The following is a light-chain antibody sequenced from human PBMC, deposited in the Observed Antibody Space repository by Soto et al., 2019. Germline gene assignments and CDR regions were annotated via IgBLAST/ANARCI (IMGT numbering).Light chain of an antibody. Sequence: QSALTQPASVSGSPGQSITISCTGTTSDVAGYNYVSWYQQHPGKAPQLMLYGVSNRPSVVSNRVSGSRSVNTASLSISGLQSEDEAEYYCNSYSSSSTFFFGTGTKFTVL. J-gene: IGLJ1*01. CDR3: NSYSSSSTFF. V-gene: IGLV2-14*01. CDR1: TSDVAGYNY. CDR2: GVS.